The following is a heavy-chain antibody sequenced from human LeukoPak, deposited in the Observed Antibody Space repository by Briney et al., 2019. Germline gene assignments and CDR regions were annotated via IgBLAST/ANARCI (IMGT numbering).Heavy chain of an antibody. CDR1: GYHFTGYH. CDR2: ISTDSGDA. Sequence: ASVKVSCKASGYHFTGYHVHWVRQAPGQGLEWMGRISTDSGDADIAQKFQGRVTMTRDTSISTAYMELSRLTSDDSAVYYCAGLGSTVKGRIDPWGQGTSVTVSS. D-gene: IGHD5/OR15-5a*01. V-gene: IGHV1-2*02. J-gene: IGHJ5*02. CDR3: AGLGSTVKGRIDP.